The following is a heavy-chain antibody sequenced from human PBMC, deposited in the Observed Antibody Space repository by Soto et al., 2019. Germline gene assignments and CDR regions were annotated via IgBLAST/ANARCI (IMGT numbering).Heavy chain of an antibody. CDR2: ISAHNGNS. Sequence: QVQLVQSGDEMRKPGASVKVSCQASGYTFSNYGITWVRQAPGQGLEWMGWISAHNGNSKYAQSLQGRLTLTTDTSTSTAYMERRSLRSDDTAVYYCARDWYFYGSGSPNHMDVWGKGTTVSVSS. D-gene: IGHD3-10*01. J-gene: IGHJ6*03. CDR3: ARDWYFYGSGSPNHMDV. CDR1: GYTFSNYG. V-gene: IGHV1-18*01.